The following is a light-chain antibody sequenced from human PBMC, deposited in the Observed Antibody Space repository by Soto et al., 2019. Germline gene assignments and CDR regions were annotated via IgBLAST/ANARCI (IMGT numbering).Light chain of an antibody. J-gene: IGKJ5*01. Sequence: EIVLTQSPGTLSLSPWERATLSCRASQSVSNSYLAWYQQKPGQAPRLLMYGASNRATGIPDRFSGSGSETDFTLTISRLEPEDFAVYYCQQYGTTRITFGQGTRLEI. CDR3: QQYGTTRIT. V-gene: IGKV3-20*01. CDR2: GAS. CDR1: QSVSNSY.